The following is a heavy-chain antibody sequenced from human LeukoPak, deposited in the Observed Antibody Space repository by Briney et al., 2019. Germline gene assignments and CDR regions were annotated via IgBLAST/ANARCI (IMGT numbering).Heavy chain of an antibody. CDR3: ARGRSYGFDFDS. CDR1: GVSINTCCYY. J-gene: IGHJ4*02. Sequence: SESLSLTCDVSGVSINTCCYYWTWMRPPPGQGLEWIVYKYYSWSTRYNSPLSSRRTISLDTSKNQFSLRLTSVTAADTAVYYCARGRSYGFDFDSWGPGTLVIVSS. CDR2: KYYSWST. V-gene: IGHV4-61*01. D-gene: IGHD5-18*01.